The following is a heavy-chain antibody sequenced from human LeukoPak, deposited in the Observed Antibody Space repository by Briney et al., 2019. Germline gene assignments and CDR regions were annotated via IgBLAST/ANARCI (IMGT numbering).Heavy chain of an antibody. V-gene: IGHV4-59*08. CDR3: ARHEVKDLYSSSWPYLGY. CDR1: GASISGYY. Sequence: SETLSLTCTVSGASISGYYWSWIRQPPGKGLEWIGYIYYSGSTNYNPSLKSRVTLSVDTSKNQFSLKLSSVTAADTAVYYCARHEVKDLYSSSWPYLGYWGQGTLVTVSS. J-gene: IGHJ4*02. CDR2: IYYSGST. D-gene: IGHD6-13*01.